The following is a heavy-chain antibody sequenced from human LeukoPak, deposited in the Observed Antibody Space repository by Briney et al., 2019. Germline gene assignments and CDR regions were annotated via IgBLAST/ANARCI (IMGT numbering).Heavy chain of an antibody. Sequence: GGSLRLSCAASGFSFTSYAMSWVRQAPGKGLEWVAVISYDGSNKYYADSVKGRFTISRDNSKNTLYLQMNSLRAEDTAVYYCARGGHYYDSSGFSNWFDPWGQGTLVTVSS. CDR2: ISYDGSNK. V-gene: IGHV3-30-3*01. CDR1: GFSFTSYA. J-gene: IGHJ5*02. D-gene: IGHD3-22*01. CDR3: ARGGHYYDSSGFSNWFDP.